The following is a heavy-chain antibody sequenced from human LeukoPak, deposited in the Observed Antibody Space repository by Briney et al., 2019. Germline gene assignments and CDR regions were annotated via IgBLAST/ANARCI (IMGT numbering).Heavy chain of an antibody. D-gene: IGHD3-22*01. Sequence: PSETLSLTCTVSGGSIGSHYWSWIRQPPGRGLECIGRIYPTGSTTYNPSLKGRVTMSLDTPTNQFSLKLTSVTAADTAVYYCARGLYDSRCYYHFDLWGRGTLVTVSS. CDR1: GGSIGSHY. CDR3: ARGLYDSRCYYHFDL. V-gene: IGHV4-4*07. CDR2: IYPTGST. J-gene: IGHJ2*01.